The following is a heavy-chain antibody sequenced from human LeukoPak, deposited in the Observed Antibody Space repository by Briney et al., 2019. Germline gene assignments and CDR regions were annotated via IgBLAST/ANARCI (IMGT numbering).Heavy chain of an antibody. Sequence: SETLSLTCTVSGGSISGDHWNWIRQPPGKGLEWIGYIYYRGSTNYNPSLKSRVTFSVDTSKNQFSLKLNSVTAADTAVYYCARGGDYGDLRYFDYWGQGTLVTVSS. J-gene: IGHJ4*02. D-gene: IGHD4-17*01. CDR3: ARGGDYGDLRYFDY. CDR1: GGSISGDH. CDR2: IYYRGST. V-gene: IGHV4-59*01.